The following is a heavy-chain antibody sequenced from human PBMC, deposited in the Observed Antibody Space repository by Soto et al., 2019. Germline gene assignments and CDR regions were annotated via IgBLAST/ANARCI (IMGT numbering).Heavy chain of an antibody. D-gene: IGHD5-18*01. V-gene: IGHV3-30-3*01. CDR3: ARDRIQLWSYGMDV. CDR2: ISYDGSNK. J-gene: IGHJ6*02. Sequence: GGTQRLTCADSGFTFSSYAMHWVRKDPGKWLEWVAVISYDGSNKYYADSVKGRFTISRDNSKNTLYLQMNSLRAEDTAVYYCARDRIQLWSYGMDVWGQGTTVTVSS. CDR1: GFTFSSYA.